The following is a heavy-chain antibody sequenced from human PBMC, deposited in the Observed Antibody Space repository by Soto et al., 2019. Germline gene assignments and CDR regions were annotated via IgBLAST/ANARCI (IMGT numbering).Heavy chain of an antibody. CDR3: AKEKVRAGYKGFFHY. Sequence: QVQLVESGGDVVQPGRSLRLSCSASAFIFSIYGMHWVRRAPGKGLEWVAAMSYDGGEKYYADSVKGRFTISRDNSKCMLYLQMNSLAAEDTAVYYCAKEKVRAGYKGFFHYWGQGTLVTVSS. CDR1: AFIFSIYG. D-gene: IGHD3-9*01. V-gene: IGHV3-30*18. CDR2: MSYDGGEK. J-gene: IGHJ4*02.